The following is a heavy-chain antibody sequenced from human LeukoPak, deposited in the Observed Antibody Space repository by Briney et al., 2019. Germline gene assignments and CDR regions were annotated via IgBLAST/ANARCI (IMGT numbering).Heavy chain of an antibody. CDR3: AKDILPGRSSGWENAFDI. J-gene: IGHJ3*02. Sequence: PGGSLRLSCAASGFTFDDYAMHWVRQAPGKGLEWVSGISWNSGSIGYADSVKGRFTISRDNAKNSLYLQMNSLRAEDTALYYCAKDILPGRSSGWENAFDIWGQGTMVTVSS. V-gene: IGHV3-9*01. CDR2: ISWNSGSI. CDR1: GFTFDDYA. D-gene: IGHD6-19*01.